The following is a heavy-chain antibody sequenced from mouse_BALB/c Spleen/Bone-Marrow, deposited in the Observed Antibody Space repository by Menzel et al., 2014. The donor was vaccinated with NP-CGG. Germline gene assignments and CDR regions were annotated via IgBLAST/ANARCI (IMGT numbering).Heavy chain of an antibody. Sequence: EVQLQQSGPDLVKPGASLKMSCTASVYTFTNYVIHWVKQKPGQGLEWIGYINTYNDGTKYNEKFRGKATLTSDKSSSTAYMELSRLTSEDSAVYYCARGGGNFFPPMDYWGQGTSVTVSS. CDR1: VYTFTNYV. CDR2: INTYNDGT. CDR3: ARGGGNFFPPMDY. J-gene: IGHJ4*01. D-gene: IGHD2-1*01. V-gene: IGHV1-14*01.